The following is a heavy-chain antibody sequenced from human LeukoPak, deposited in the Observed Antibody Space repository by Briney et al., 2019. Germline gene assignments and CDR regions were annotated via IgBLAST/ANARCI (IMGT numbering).Heavy chain of an antibody. CDR2: ISGYNGNT. D-gene: IGHD2/OR15-2a*01. CDR3: ARYYCGFDY. Sequence: PGASVKVSCKASGYTFTSYGISWVRQAPGQGLEWMGWISGYNGNTNYAQNLQGRVTMTTERSTSTAYLELRSLRSDDTAVYYCARYYCGFDYWGQGTLFTVSS. CDR1: GYTFTSYG. V-gene: IGHV1-18*01. J-gene: IGHJ4*02.